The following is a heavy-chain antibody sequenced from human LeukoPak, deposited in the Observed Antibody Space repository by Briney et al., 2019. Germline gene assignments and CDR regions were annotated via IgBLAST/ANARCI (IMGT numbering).Heavy chain of an antibody. Sequence: SGGSLRLSCAASGFTFDDYAMHWVRQAPGKGLEWVSGISWNSGSIGYADSVKGRFTISRDNAKNSLYLQMNSLRAEDMALYYCAKDIGSSSWYAFDIWGQGTMVTVSS. CDR3: AKDIGSSSWYAFDI. V-gene: IGHV3-9*03. D-gene: IGHD6-13*01. CDR1: GFTFDDYA. J-gene: IGHJ3*02. CDR2: ISWNSGSI.